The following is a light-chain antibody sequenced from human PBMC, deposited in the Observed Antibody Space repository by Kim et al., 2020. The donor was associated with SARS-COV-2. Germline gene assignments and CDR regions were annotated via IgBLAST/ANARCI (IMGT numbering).Light chain of an antibody. Sequence: DIQMTQSPSSLSASVGDRVTMTCRASQTISNNLNWYQQKPGKAPKPLIYSASSLQSGVPSRFSGGGSGTDFTLSISSLQPEDFATYYGQQSYSSPPGTFGQGTKVDIK. CDR1: QTISNN. J-gene: IGKJ1*01. CDR2: SAS. V-gene: IGKV1-39*01. CDR3: QQSYSSPPGT.